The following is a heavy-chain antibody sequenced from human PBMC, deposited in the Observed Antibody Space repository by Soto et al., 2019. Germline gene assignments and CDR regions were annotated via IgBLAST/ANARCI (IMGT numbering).Heavy chain of an antibody. CDR1: GFTFSGHA. D-gene: IGHD6-19*01. J-gene: IGHJ6*02. CDR3: ARDGQGLAPYALDV. Sequence: QVQLVESGGGVAQPGRSLRLSCTVSGFTFSGHAMHWVRQAPGKGLEWVTQIWYDGSNKYYAECVKGRFTISRDNSKNTLYLQMNSVGVEDTAVYCCARDGQGLAPYALDVWGQGTSVTVSS. V-gene: IGHV3-33*01. CDR2: IWYDGSNK.